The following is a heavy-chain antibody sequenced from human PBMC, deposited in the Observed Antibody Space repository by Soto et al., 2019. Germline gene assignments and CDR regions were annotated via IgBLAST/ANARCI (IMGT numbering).Heavy chain of an antibody. V-gene: IGHV4-59*01. D-gene: IGHD2-21*01. J-gene: IGHJ5*02. Sequence: SETLSLTCTVSGGSISSYYWSWIRQPPGKGLEWIGYIYYSGSTNYNPSLKSRVTISVDTSKNQFSLKLSSVTAADTAVYYCASQGLWWYWFDPWGQGTLVTVSS. CDR3: ASQGLWWYWFDP. CDR1: GGSISSYY. CDR2: IYYSGST.